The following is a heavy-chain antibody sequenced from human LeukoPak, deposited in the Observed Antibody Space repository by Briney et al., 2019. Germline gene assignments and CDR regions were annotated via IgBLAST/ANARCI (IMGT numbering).Heavy chain of an antibody. V-gene: IGHV3-23*01. Sequence: PGGSLRLSCAASGFTFSSYAMSWVRQAPGKGLEWVSAISGSGGSTYYADSVKGRFTISRDNSKNTLYLQMNSLRAEDTAVYYCAKNPPSQWLRVFLPANYWGQGTLVTVSS. CDR3: AKNPPSQWLRVFLPANY. D-gene: IGHD6-19*01. J-gene: IGHJ4*02. CDR2: ISGSGGST. CDR1: GFTFSSYA.